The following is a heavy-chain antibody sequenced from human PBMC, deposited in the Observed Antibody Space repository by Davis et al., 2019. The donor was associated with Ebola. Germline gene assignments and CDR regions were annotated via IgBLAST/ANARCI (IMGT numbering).Heavy chain of an antibody. Sequence: ASVKVSCKASGYTFTSYGISWVRQAPGQGLEWMGWISAYNGNTHYAQKLQGRVTMTTDTSTSTAYMELRSLRSDDTAVYYCARAITILGYFDYWGQGTLVTVSS. CDR1: GYTFTSYG. V-gene: IGHV1-18*01. CDR2: ISAYNGNT. CDR3: ARAITILGYFDY. J-gene: IGHJ4*02. D-gene: IGHD1-1*01.